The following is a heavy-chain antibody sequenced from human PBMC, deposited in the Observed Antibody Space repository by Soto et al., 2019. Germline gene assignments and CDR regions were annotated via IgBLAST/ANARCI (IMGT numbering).Heavy chain of an antibody. CDR3: AIEWNYDVDY. V-gene: IGHV3-30-3*01. J-gene: IGHJ4*02. D-gene: IGHD1-7*01. CDR2: ISYDGGNK. Sequence: QVQLVESGGGVVQPGRSLRLSCAASGFTFSSYAMHWVRQAPGKGLEWVAVISYDGGNKYYADSVKGRFTISRDNSKNSPDLNMNSLGAEGTAVDYCAIEWNYDVDYWGQGTLVTASS. CDR1: GFTFSSYA.